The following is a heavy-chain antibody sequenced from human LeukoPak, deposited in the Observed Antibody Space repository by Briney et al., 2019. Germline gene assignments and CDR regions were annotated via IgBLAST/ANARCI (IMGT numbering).Heavy chain of an antibody. CDR3: ARRDLRDYYDSSGYYGY. CDR2: IYPDDSDT. J-gene: IGHJ4*02. D-gene: IGHD3-22*01. Sequence: GESLKISCKGSGYIFSNYWIGWVRQMPGKGLEWMGVIYPDDSDTRYSPSFQGQVTISADKSISTAYLQWSSLKASDTAMYYCARRDLRDYYDSSGYYGYWGQGTLVTVSS. CDR1: GYIFSNYW. V-gene: IGHV5-51*01.